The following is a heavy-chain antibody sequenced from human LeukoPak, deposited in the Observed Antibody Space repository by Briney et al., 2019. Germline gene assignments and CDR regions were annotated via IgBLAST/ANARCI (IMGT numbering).Heavy chain of an antibody. Sequence: NPSETLSLTCTVSGYSISSGYYWGWIRQPPGKGLEWIGSIYHSGSTYYNPSLKSRVTISVDTSKNQFSLKLSSVTAADTAVYYCATTPVGATSVNYWGQGTLVTVSS. CDR3: ATTPVGATSVNY. CDR2: IYHSGST. D-gene: IGHD1-26*01. V-gene: IGHV4-38-2*02. J-gene: IGHJ4*02. CDR1: GYSISSGYY.